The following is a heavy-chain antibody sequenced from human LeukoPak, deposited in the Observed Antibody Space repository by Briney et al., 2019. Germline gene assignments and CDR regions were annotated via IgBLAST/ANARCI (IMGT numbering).Heavy chain of an antibody. CDR3: ARDRGTTVTYNWFDP. Sequence: SETLSLTCTVSGGSISSSSYSWGWIRQPPGKGLEWIGSIYYSGSTYYNPSLKSRVTISVDTSKYQSSLKLISVTAADTAVYYCARDRGTTVTYNWFDPWGQGTLVTVSS. J-gene: IGHJ5*02. V-gene: IGHV4-39*07. CDR2: IYYSGST. D-gene: IGHD4-17*01. CDR1: GGSISSSSYS.